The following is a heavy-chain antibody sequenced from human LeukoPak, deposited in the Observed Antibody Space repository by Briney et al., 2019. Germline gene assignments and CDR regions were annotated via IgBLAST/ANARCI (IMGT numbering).Heavy chain of an antibody. CDR1: GFTVSSNY. CDR3: ARNYYDILTGVRN. CDR2: ISSGGST. V-gene: IGHV3-53*01. Sequence: GGSLRLSCAASGFTVSSNYMSWVRQAPGKGLEWVSVISSGGSTYYADSVKGRFTISRDNSKNTLYLQMNSLRAEDTAVYYCARNYYDILTGVRNWGQGTLVTVSS. D-gene: IGHD3-9*01. J-gene: IGHJ4*02.